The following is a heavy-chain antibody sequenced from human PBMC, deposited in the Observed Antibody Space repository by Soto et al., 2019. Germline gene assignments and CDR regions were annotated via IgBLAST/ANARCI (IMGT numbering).Heavy chain of an antibody. J-gene: IGHJ5*02. V-gene: IGHV1-3*01. CDR1: GYTFTSYA. D-gene: IGHD2-2*01. Sequence: ASVKVSCKASGYTFTSYAMHWVRQAPGQRLEWMGWINAGNGNTKYSQKFQGRVNITRDTSARTDYMELSSRRSEDTAVYYCARDPAFLPAAQGIAALQLLYNWFDPWGQGTLVTVSS. CDR2: INAGNGNT. CDR3: ARDPAFLPAAQGIAALQLLYNWFDP.